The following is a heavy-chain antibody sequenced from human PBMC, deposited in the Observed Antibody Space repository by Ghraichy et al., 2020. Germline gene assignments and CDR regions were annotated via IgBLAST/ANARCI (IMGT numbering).Heavy chain of an antibody. CDR1: GFNCRGYA. CDR3: AKDRGWVHDY. Sequence: GGSLRLSWAASGFNCRGYAMSWVGQAPGKGLEWVSAISGSGTSTYYADSVKGRFTISRDNSNNMLWLQMNSLRAEDTAIYYCAKDRGWVHDYWGQGILVTVSS. CDR2: ISGSGTST. J-gene: IGHJ4*02. V-gene: IGHV3-23*01. D-gene: IGHD3-10*01.